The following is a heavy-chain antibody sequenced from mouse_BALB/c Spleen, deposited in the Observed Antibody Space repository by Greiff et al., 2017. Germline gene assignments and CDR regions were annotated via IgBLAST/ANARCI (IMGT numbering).Heavy chain of an antibody. CDR1: GYTFTSYW. D-gene: IGHD2-14*01. Sequence: VQLQQSGTVLARPGASVKMSCKASGYTFTSYWMHWVKQRPGQGLEWIGAIYPGNSDTSYNQKFKGKAKLTAVTSTSTAYMELSSLTNEDSAVYYCTRSYRYGYAMDYWGQGTSVTVSS. CDR2: IYPGNSDT. CDR3: TRSYRYGYAMDY. J-gene: IGHJ4*01. V-gene: IGHV1-5*01.